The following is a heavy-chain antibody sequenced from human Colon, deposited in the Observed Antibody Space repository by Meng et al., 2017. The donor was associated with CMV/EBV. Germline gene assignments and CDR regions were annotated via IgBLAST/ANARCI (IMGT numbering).Heavy chain of an antibody. D-gene: IGHD4-17*01. CDR3: ARYEYADYVLDH. CDR2: TNSDGSST. J-gene: IGHJ5*02. V-gene: IGHV3-74*01. Sequence: SCAASGFTCSSYWMYWVRRAPGKGLVWVSRTNSDGSSTVYADSVKGRFTISRDNAKNTLYLQMNSLRAEDTAVYYCARYEYADYVLDHWGQGTLVTVSS. CDR1: GFTCSSYW.